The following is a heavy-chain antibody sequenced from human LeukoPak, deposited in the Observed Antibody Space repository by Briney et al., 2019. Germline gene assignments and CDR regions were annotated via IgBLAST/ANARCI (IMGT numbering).Heavy chain of an antibody. V-gene: IGHV4-30-2*01. J-gene: IGHJ5*02. CDR1: GGSISSGGYS. D-gene: IGHD4-17*01. CDR3: ARYYGDYRNWFDP. CDR2: IYHSGST. Sequence: SQTLSLTCAVSGGSISSGGYSWSWIRQPPGKGLEWIGYIYHSGSTYYNPSLKSRVSISVDRSKNQFSLKLSSVTAADTAVYYCARYYGDYRNWFDPWGQGTLVTVSS.